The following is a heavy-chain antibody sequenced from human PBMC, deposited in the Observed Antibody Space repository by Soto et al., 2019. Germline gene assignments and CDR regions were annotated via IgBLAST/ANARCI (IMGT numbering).Heavy chain of an antibody. CDR2: IYSRGGT. Sequence: EVQVVESGGGLVQPGGSLRLSFAASGFTVSNNSMTWVRQAPGKGLEWVSLIYSRGGTDYADSVKGRFTISRDNSKNMVYLQMNSLRVEDTAVYYCARGGSGSQTVGYWGQGARVTVSS. V-gene: IGHV3-66*01. J-gene: IGHJ4*02. D-gene: IGHD1-26*01. CDR1: GFTVSNNS. CDR3: ARGGSGSQTVGY.